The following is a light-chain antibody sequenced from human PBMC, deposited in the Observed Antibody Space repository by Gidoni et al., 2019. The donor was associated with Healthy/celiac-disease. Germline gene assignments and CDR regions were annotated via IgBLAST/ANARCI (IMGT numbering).Light chain of an antibody. CDR1: QSVSSY. CDR2: DAS. CDR3: QQRSNWPPGVT. V-gene: IGKV3-11*01. J-gene: IGKJ3*01. Sequence: EIVLTQSPATLSLSPGERATLTCRASQSVSSYLAWYQQKPGQATRLLIYDASNRATGIPARFSGSGSGTDFTLTISSLEPEDFEVYYCQQRSNWPPGVTFGPGTKVDIK.